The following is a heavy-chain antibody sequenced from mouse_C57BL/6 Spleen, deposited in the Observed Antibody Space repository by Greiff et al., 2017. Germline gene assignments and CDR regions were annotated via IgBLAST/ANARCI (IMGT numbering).Heavy chain of an antibody. V-gene: IGHV1-82*01. CDR1: GYAFSSSW. CDR3: ARKRDWDNDFDY. D-gene: IGHD4-1*01. Sequence: QVQLQQSGPELVKPGASVKISCKASGYAFSSSWMNWVKQRPGKGLEWIGRIYPGDGDTNYNGKFKVKATLTADKSSSTAYMQLSSLTSEDSAVYFCARKRDWDNDFDYWGLGTTLTVSS. CDR2: IYPGDGDT. J-gene: IGHJ2*01.